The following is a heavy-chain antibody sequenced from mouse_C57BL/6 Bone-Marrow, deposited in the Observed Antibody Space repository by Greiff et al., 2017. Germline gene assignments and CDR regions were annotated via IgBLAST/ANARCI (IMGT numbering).Heavy chain of an antibody. CDR1: GYTFTSYG. V-gene: IGHV1-81*01. Sequence: QVQLQQSGAELARPGASVKLSCKASGYTFTSYGISWVKQRPGQGLEWIGEIYPRSGNTYYNEKFKGKATLTADTSSSTAYMELRSLTSEDSAVYFYGDYGRAAFAYWGQGTLVTVSA. D-gene: IGHD2-4*01. J-gene: IGHJ3*01. CDR3: GDYGRAAFAY. CDR2: IYPRSGNT.